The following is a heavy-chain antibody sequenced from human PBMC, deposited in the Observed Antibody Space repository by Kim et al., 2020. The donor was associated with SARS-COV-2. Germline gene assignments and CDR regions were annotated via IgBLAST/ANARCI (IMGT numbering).Heavy chain of an antibody. D-gene: IGHD5-18*01. CDR3: ARDNPLTAWFDY. J-gene: IGHJ4*02. V-gene: IGHV3-48*01. Sequence: YAASVKGRFTISRDNAKNSLYLQMNSLGAEDTAVYYCARDNPLTAWFDYWGQGTLVTVSS.